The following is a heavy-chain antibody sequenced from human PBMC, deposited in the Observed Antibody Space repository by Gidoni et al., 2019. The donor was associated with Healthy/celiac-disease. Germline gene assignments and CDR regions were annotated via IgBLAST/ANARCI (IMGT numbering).Heavy chain of an antibody. Sequence: QVTLKESGPVLVKPTETLPLTCTVSGFSLSNARLGVSWIRQPPGKALEWLAHIFSNDEKSYSTSLKSRLTISKDTSKSQVVLTMTNMDPVDTATYYCARISGSSGWYGENWFDPWGQGTLVTVSS. V-gene: IGHV2-26*01. CDR3: ARISGSSGWYGENWFDP. J-gene: IGHJ5*02. D-gene: IGHD6-19*01. CDR2: IFSNDEK. CDR1: GFSLSNARLG.